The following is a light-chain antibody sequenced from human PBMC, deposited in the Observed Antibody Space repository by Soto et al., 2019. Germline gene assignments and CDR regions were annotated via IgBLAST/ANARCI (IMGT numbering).Light chain of an antibody. Sequence: QSAVTQPASVSGSPGQSITISCTGTSSDVGGYNYVSWYQQHPGKGPKLMIYEVSNRPSGVSNRFSGSKSGNTATLTISGLQAEDEADYYCSSYTSTTTMVFGTGTKVTVL. CDR3: SSYTSTTTMV. CDR1: SSDVGGYNY. V-gene: IGLV2-14*03. J-gene: IGLJ1*01. CDR2: EVS.